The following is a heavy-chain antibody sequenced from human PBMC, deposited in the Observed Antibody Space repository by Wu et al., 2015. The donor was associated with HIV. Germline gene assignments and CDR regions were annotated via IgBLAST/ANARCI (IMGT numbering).Heavy chain of an antibody. V-gene: IGHV1-69*13. CDR2: VIPVIGTP. CDR1: GGGFNSYA. D-gene: IGHD3-9*01. CDR3: ARGLRDILTGYYSAFDY. J-gene: IGHJ4*02. Sequence: QVQLVQSGAEVKKPGSTVKVSCKASGGGFNSYAISWVRQAPGQGLEWMGGVIPVIGTPNFSQKFQGRVTITSDESTATVYMEMSTLRSEDTAAYYCARGLRDILTGYYSAFDYWGQGTLVIISS.